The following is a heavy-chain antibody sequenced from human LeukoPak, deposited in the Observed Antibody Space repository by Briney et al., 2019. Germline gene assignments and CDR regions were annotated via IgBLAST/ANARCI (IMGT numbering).Heavy chain of an antibody. D-gene: IGHD4-23*01. V-gene: IGHV3-7*01. CDR1: GFTFNNYW. Sequence: GGSLRLSCAGSGFTFNNYWMSWVRQAPGKGLGWVANIKQDGSEKYYVDSVKGRFTISRDNAKNSLYLQMNRLRAEDTAVYYCARPPMFDYGGNSRWFDPWRQGTLVTVSS. CDR3: ARPPMFDYGGNSRWFDP. CDR2: IKQDGSEK. J-gene: IGHJ5*02.